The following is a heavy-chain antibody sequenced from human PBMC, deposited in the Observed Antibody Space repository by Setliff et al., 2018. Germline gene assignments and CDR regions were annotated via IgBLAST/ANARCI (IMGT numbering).Heavy chain of an antibody. CDR2: IYNDGST. CDR1: GYSITTGHY. Sequence: KTSETLSLTCSVSGYSITTGHYWGWIRQSPGRGLEWIGSIYNDGSTHYNPSLRSRITLFVDTSKNQFSLRLSSVTAADTAIYYCARHRYVSGWPEDFWGQGTLVT. D-gene: IGHD6-19*01. V-gene: IGHV4-38-2*02. J-gene: IGHJ4*02. CDR3: ARHRYVSGWPEDF.